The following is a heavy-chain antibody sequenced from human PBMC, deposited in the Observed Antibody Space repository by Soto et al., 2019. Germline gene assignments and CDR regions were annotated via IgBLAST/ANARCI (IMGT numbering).Heavy chain of an antibody. V-gene: IGHV3-30-3*01. CDR1: GFTFSSYA. D-gene: IGHD3-3*01. CDR3: ASDGVSVWGGDYYLVF. CDR2: ISYDGSNK. J-gene: IGHJ4*02. Sequence: QVQLVESGGGVVQPGRSLRLSCAASGFTFSSYAMHWVRQAPGKGLEWVAVISYDGSNKYYADSVKGRFTISRDNSKNTLSPQNNSVTDEDMGAYYCASDGVSVWGGDYYLVFWGQGNLVAVSS.